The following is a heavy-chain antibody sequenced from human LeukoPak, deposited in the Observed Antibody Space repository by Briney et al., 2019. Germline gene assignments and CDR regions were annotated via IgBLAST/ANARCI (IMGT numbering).Heavy chain of an antibody. Sequence: GGSLRLSCAASGFTFNQAWMSWVRQAPGKGLEWVGRIKTKADGPTEYAAPVKGRFTISRDDSKNTLYLQMSSLKTDDTAVHHCVWSSTWDKRFYLDYWGQGTLVTVSS. CDR2: IKTKADGPT. V-gene: IGHV3-15*05. CDR1: GFTFNQAW. D-gene: IGHD6-6*01. CDR3: VWSSTWDKRFYLDY. J-gene: IGHJ4*02.